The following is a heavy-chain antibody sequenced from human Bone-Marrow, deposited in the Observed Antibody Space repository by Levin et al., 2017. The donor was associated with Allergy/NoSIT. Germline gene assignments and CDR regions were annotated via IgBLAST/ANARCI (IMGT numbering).Heavy chain of an antibody. D-gene: IGHD2-15*01. CDR1: GFIFKTYA. CDR3: AKDRVVVVGLFDY. CDR2: ISGNGDST. V-gene: IGHV3-23*01. J-gene: IGHJ4*02. Sequence: PWASVKVSCAASGFIFKTYAMSWVRQAPGKALEWVSGISGNGDSTFYADSVKGRFTVSRDNAKDTLYLQMSNLRAEDTAIYYCAKDRVVVVGLFDYWGPGSLVTVSS.